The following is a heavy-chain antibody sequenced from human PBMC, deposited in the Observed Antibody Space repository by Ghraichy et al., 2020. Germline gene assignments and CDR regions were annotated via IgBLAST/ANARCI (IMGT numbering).Heavy chain of an antibody. V-gene: IGHV4-34*01. CDR3: ARRRPLRNRITMVRGVIHGAIDY. D-gene: IGHD3-10*01. CDR2: INHSGST. J-gene: IGHJ4*02. CDR1: GGSFSGYY. Sequence: SETLSLTCAVYGGSFSGYYWSWIRQPPGKGLEWIGEINHSGSTNYNPSLKSRVTISVDTSKNQFSLKLSSVTAADTAVYYCARRRPLRNRITMVRGVIHGAIDYWGQGTLVTVSS.